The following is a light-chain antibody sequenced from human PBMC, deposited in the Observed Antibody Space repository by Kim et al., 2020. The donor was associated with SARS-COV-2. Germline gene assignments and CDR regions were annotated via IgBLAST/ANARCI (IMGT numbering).Light chain of an antibody. V-gene: IGLV2-14*04. CDR3: TSYTRSSTWV. J-gene: IGLJ3*02. Sequence: GQSITISCTGTSSDVGAYNYVSWYQQHPGKAPKIMIYDVSKRPSGVSNRFSGSKSGNAASLSISGLQAEDEADYYCTSYTRSSTWVFGGGTQLTVL. CDR1: SSDVGAYNY. CDR2: DVS.